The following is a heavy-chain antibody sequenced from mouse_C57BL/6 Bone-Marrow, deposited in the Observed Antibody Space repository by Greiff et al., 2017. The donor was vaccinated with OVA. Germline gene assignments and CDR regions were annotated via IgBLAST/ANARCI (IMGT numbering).Heavy chain of an antibody. D-gene: IGHD2-3*01. CDR2: IWTGGGT. J-gene: IGHJ3*01. CDR3: ARNDDGYYSAWFAY. CDR1: GFSLTSYA. Sequence: VMLVESGPDLVAPSQSLSITCTVSGFSLTSYAISWVRQPPGKGLEWLGVIWTGGGTNYNSALKSRLSISKDNSKSQVFLKMNSLQTDDTARYYCARNDDGYYSAWFAYWGQGTLVTVSA. V-gene: IGHV2-9-1*01.